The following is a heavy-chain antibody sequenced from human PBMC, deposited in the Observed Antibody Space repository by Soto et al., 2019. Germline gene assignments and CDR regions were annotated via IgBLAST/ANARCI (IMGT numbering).Heavy chain of an antibody. Sequence: QVQLQQWGAGLLKPSETLSLTCAVYGGSFSGYYWSWIRQPPGKGLEWIGEINHSGSTNYNPSLKSRVTISVDTSKNQLSLKLSSVTAAVTAVYYCARMACSSTSCYALFDYWGQGTLVTVSS. D-gene: IGHD2-2*01. CDR3: ARMACSSTSCYALFDY. CDR1: GGSFSGYY. J-gene: IGHJ4*02. CDR2: INHSGST. V-gene: IGHV4-34*01.